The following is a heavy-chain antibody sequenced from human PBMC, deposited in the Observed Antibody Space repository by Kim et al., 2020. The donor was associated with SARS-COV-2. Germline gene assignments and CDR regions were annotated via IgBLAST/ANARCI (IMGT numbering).Heavy chain of an antibody. CDR2: ISYDGSNK. D-gene: IGHD1-26*01. J-gene: IGHJ4*02. CDR1: GFTFSSYG. V-gene: IGHV3-30*18. Sequence: GGSLRLSCAASGFTFSSYGMHWVRQAPGKGLEWVAVISYDGSNKYYADSVKGRFTISRDNSKNTLYLQMNSLRAEDTAVYYCAKVVGANYFDYWGLGTLVTVSS. CDR3: AKVVGANYFDY.